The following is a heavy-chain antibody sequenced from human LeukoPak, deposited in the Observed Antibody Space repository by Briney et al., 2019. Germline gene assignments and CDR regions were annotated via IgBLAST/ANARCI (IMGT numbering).Heavy chain of an antibody. CDR1: GYSISSGYY. Sequence: PSETLSLTCAVSGYSISSGYYWGWIRQPPGKGLEWIGSIYHSGSTYYNPSLKSRVTISVDTSKNQFSLKLSSVTAADTAVYYCARLRAYTPYYFDYWGQGTLVTVSS. D-gene: IGHD3-16*01. J-gene: IGHJ4*02. CDR3: ARLRAYTPYYFDY. CDR2: IYHSGST. V-gene: IGHV4-38-2*01.